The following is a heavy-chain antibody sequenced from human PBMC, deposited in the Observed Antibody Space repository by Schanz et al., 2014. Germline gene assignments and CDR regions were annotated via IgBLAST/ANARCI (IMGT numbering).Heavy chain of an antibody. D-gene: IGHD3-22*01. CDR1: GASISSNNW. V-gene: IGHV4-4*02. J-gene: IGHJ5*02. CDR3: ARGVRRGDGKNGYYNWFDP. Sequence: QVQLQESGPGLLKPSGTLSLTCAVSGASISSNNWWTWVRQSPGKGLDWIGEIFHTGSTKYNPSLKSRVTVSVDKPKNQFSLKLTSVTAADTAVYYCARGVRRGDGKNGYYNWFDPWGQGTLVTVSS. CDR2: IFHTGST.